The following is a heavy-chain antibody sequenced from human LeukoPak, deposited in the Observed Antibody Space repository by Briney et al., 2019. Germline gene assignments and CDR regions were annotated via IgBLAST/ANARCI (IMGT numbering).Heavy chain of an antibody. CDR3: ARGPPSWDDFWSGYYSYYFDY. CDR2: IYSGGST. J-gene: IGHJ4*02. V-gene: IGHV3-53*01. CDR1: GSTVSSNY. D-gene: IGHD3-3*01. Sequence: RGSLRLSCAASGSTVSSNYMSWVRQAPGKGLEWVSVIYSGGSTYYADSVKGRFTISRDNSKNTLYLQMNSLRAEDTAVYYCARGPPSWDDFWSGYYSYYFDYWGQGTLVTVSS.